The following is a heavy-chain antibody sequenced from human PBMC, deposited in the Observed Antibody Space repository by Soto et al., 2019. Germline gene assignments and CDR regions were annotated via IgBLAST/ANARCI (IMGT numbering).Heavy chain of an antibody. CDR3: ARMNQWGYYFDN. Sequence: PSETLSLTCTVSGGSISSGGYYWSWIRQHPGKGLEWIGYIYYSGSTYYNPSLKSRVTISVDTSKNQFSLKLSSVTAADTAVYYCARMNQWGYYFDNWGQGTLVTVSS. CDR2: IYYSGST. CDR1: GGSISSGGYY. D-gene: IGHD7-27*01. V-gene: IGHV4-31*03. J-gene: IGHJ4*02.